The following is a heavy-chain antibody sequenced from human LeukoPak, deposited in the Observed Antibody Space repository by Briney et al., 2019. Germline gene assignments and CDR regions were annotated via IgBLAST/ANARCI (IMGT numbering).Heavy chain of an antibody. CDR1: GGSISSGGYY. Sequence: PSETLSLTCTVSGGSISSGGYYWSWIRQHPGKGLEWIGYIYYSGSTYYNPSLKSRVTISVDTSKNQFSLKLSSVTAADTAVYYCARGRVGATEYDYWGQGTLVTVSS. CDR2: IYYSGST. D-gene: IGHD1-26*01. J-gene: IGHJ4*02. V-gene: IGHV4-31*03. CDR3: ARGRVGATEYDY.